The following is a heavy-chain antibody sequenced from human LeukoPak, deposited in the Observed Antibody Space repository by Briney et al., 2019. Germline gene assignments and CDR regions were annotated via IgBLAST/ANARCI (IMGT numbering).Heavy chain of an antibody. V-gene: IGHV4-4*07. CDR3: ARAGSGGYSGSYYYFDY. CDR1: GGSISIYY. Sequence: PSETLSLTCTVSGGSISIYYWSWIRQPAGKGLEWIGRIYTSGSTNYNPSLKSRVTMSVDTSKNQFSLKLSSVTAADTAVYYCARAGSGGYSGSYYYFDYWGQGTLVTVSS. CDR2: IYTSGST. D-gene: IGHD1-26*01. J-gene: IGHJ4*02.